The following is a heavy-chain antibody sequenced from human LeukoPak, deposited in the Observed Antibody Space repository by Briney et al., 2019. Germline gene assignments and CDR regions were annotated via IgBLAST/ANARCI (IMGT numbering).Heavy chain of an antibody. J-gene: IGHJ4*02. CDR1: GGSISSGSYY. V-gene: IGHV4-61*02. CDR3: ARVRPIAVADY. D-gene: IGHD6-19*01. Sequence: SQTLSLTCTVSGGSISSGSYYWSCIRQPAGKGLEWIGRIYTSGSTNYNPSLKSRVTISVDTSKNQFSLKLSSVTAADTAVYYCARVRPIAVADYWGQGTLVTVSS. CDR2: IYTSGST.